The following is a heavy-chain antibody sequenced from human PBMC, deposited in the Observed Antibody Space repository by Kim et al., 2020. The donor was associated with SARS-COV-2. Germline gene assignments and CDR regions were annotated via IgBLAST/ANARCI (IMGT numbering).Heavy chain of an antibody. CDR1: GGSISSSSYY. CDR2: IYYSGST. V-gene: IGHV4-39*01. Sequence: SETLSLTCTVSGGSISSSSYYWGWIRQPPGKGLEWIGSIYYSGSTYYNPSLKSRVTISVDTSKNQFSLKLSSVTAADTAVYYCARLNAVAGFPWFDPWGQGTLVTVSS. CDR3: ARLNAVAGFPWFDP. D-gene: IGHD6-19*01. J-gene: IGHJ5*02.